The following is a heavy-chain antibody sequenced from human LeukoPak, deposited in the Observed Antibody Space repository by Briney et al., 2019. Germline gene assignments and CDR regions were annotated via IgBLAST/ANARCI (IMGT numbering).Heavy chain of an antibody. CDR2: ITSGFTP. J-gene: IGHJ4*02. Sequence: GGSLILSCAASGLTFSDYAMSWFRQAPGKGLEWVSGITSGFTPHYADSVKGRFTISRDNSKNMFHLQLNSLRAEDTAVYYCAKDYSDLRVADVFFEYWGQGTLVTVSS. D-gene: IGHD2-15*01. CDR1: GLTFSDYA. CDR3: AKDYSDLRVADVFFEY. V-gene: IGHV3-23*01.